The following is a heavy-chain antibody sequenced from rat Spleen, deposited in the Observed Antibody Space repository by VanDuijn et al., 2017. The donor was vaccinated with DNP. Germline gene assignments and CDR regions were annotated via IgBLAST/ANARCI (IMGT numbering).Heavy chain of an antibody. CDR3: ACHYGGYAMDA. J-gene: IGHJ4*01. D-gene: IGHD1-11*01. CDR2: MWSNGGT. CDR1: GFSLTSYN. V-gene: IGHV2-41*01. Sequence: QVQLKESGPGLVQPSQTLSLTCTVAGFSLTSYNVHWVRQPPGKGLEWMGVMWSNGGTDYNSAVKSRLSISRDTAKSQVFLKMNSLQIEDTAMYFCACHYGGYAMDAWGQGTSVTVSS.